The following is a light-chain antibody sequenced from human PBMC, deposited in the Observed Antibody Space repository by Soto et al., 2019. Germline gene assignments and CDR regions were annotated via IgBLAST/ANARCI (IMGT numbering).Light chain of an antibody. CDR1: QSFINH. CDR2: DAP. J-gene: IGKJ3*01. V-gene: IGKV3-15*01. CDR3: QQYTNWPPFT. Sequence: EIEMTQSPAILSVSPGERATLSCRASQSFINHLAWYQQKPGQAPRLLIYDAPISATGTPARFSGSGSGTEDTLPISSLQSEDVAVYYCQQYTNWPPFTFGHGTNVEIK.